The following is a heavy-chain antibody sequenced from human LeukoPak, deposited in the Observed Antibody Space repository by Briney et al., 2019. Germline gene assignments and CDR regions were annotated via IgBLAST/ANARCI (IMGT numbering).Heavy chain of an antibody. D-gene: IGHD4-17*01. Sequence: SETLSLTCNVSGGSISSGDYYWSWIRQPPGKGLEWIGYIYYSGSTYYNPSLKSRVTISVDTSKNQFSLKLSSVTAADTAVYYCARALVDYGDFDFDLWGRGTLVTVSS. V-gene: IGHV4-30-4*01. CDR2: IYYSGST. J-gene: IGHJ2*01. CDR3: ARALVDYGDFDFDL. CDR1: GGSISSGDYY.